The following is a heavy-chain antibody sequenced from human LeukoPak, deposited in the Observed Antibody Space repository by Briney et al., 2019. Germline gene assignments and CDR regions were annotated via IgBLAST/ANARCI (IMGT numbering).Heavy chain of an antibody. CDR1: GYTFTGYY. Sequence: ASVKVSCKASGYTFTGYYMHWVRQAPGQGLEGKGWINPNSGGTNYAQKFQGRVTMTRDTSISTAYMELSRLRSDDTAVYYCARGGPPPKWCAFDIWGQGTMVTVSS. J-gene: IGHJ3*02. V-gene: IGHV1-2*02. CDR2: INPNSGGT. D-gene: IGHD2-15*01. CDR3: ARGGPPPKWCAFDI.